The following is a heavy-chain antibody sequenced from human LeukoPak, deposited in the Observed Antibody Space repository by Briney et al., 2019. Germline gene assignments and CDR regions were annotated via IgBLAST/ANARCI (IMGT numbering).Heavy chain of an antibody. Sequence: GGSLRLSCAASGFTFSSYAMSWVRQPPGKGLQWVSAISGSGGSTNYADSVKGRFTISRDNSKTTLYLQMNSLRAEDTAVYYCAKDAYDSSGYYQHWGQGTLVTVSS. V-gene: IGHV3-23*01. J-gene: IGHJ1*01. D-gene: IGHD3-22*01. CDR3: AKDAYDSSGYYQH. CDR1: GFTFSSYA. CDR2: ISGSGGST.